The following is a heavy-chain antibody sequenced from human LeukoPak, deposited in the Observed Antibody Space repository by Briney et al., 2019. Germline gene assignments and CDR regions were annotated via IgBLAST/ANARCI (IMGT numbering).Heavy chain of an antibody. CDR2: ISSSGSTI. V-gene: IGHV3-11*04. J-gene: IGHJ6*03. CDR3: ARTHYDIWSGPTVTEYMDV. CDR1: GFTFSDYY. Sequence: KTGGSLRLSCAASGFTFSDYYMSWIRQAPGKGLEWVSYISSSGSTIYCADSVKGRFTISRDNAKNSLYLQMNSLRAEDTAVYYCARTHYDIWSGPTVTEYMDVWGKGTTVTVTS. D-gene: IGHD3-3*01.